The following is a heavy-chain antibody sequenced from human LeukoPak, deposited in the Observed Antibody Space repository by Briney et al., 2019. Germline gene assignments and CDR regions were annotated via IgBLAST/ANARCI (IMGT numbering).Heavy chain of an antibody. Sequence: SETLSLTCTVSGGSISSGGYYWSWIRQHPGKGLEWIGYIYYSGSTNYNPSLKSRVTISVDTSKNQFSLKLRSVTTADTAVYYCARELYYYDSSGYPGNWFDPWGQGTLVTVSS. CDR1: GGSISSGGYY. V-gene: IGHV4-61*08. CDR3: ARELYYYDSSGYPGNWFDP. CDR2: IYYSGST. D-gene: IGHD3-22*01. J-gene: IGHJ5*02.